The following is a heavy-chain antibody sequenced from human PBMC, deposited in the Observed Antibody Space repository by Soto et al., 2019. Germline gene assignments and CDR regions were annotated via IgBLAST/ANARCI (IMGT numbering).Heavy chain of an antibody. Sequence: EVQLVETGGGLIQPGGSLRLSCAASGFTVSSNSMSWVRQAPGKGLEWVSVIYSGGSTFYADSVKGRFTISRDNSKNTLYLQMNSLRAEDTAVYYCARGGYDFWSGYSHFDYWGQGTLVTVSS. CDR2: IYSGGST. D-gene: IGHD3-3*01. J-gene: IGHJ4*02. V-gene: IGHV3-53*02. CDR1: GFTVSSNS. CDR3: ARGGYDFWSGYSHFDY.